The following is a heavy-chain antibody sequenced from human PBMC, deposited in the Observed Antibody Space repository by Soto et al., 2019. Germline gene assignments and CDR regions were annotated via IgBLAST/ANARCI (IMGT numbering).Heavy chain of an antibody. CDR3: ARAGGYCSSTSCYTM. CDR1: GGSIIRGDYY. Sequence: SETLSLTCSVSGGSIIRGDYYWSWIRQPPGKGLEWIGYIYYSGSTYYNPSLKSRVTISVDTSRNQFSLKLSSVTAADTAVYYCARAGGYCSSTSCYTMWGQGTLVTVSS. J-gene: IGHJ4*02. D-gene: IGHD2-2*02. V-gene: IGHV4-30-4*01. CDR2: IYYSGST.